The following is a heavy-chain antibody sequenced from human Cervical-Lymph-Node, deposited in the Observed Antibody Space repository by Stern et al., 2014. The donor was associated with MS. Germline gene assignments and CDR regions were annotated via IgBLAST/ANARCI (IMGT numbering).Heavy chain of an antibody. V-gene: IGHV4-61*02. Sequence: QVQLQESGPGLVKPSQTLSLTCTVSGGSISSGSHYWSWIRQPAGKGLEWFGPIYSPGRPDYNPSFKVRFTMSVDPSKDQSPLELRSVTAADTAMYYCAREWIYEVSWFDSWGQGSLVIVSS. CDR1: GGSISSGSHY. J-gene: IGHJ5*01. CDR3: AREWIYEVSWFDS. D-gene: IGHD5/OR15-5a*01. CDR2: IYSPGRP.